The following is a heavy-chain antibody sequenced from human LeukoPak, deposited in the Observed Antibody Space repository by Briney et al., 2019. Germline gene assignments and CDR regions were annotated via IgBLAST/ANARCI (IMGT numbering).Heavy chain of an antibody. CDR3: AREPAASLLFDY. J-gene: IGHJ4*02. CDR1: GVSFRGYY. CDR2: INHSGST. Sequence: AETLSLSCAVYGVSFRGYYWSWIRQPPGKGLEWIGEINHSGSTNYNPSLKSRITILVDTSKNQFFLKLSSVTAADTAVYYCAREPAASLLFDYWGQGTLVTVSS. V-gene: IGHV4-34*01. D-gene: IGHD2-2*01.